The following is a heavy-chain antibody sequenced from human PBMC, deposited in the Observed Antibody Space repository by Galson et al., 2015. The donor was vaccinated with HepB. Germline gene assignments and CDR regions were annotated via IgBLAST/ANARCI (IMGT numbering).Heavy chain of an antibody. D-gene: IGHD6-19*01. CDR2: VSYDGNDK. CDR1: GFTFSSYG. Sequence: SLRLSCAASGFTFSSYGMHWVRQAPGKGLEWVTIVSYDGNDKYYADSVKGRFTVSRDNPGNTLYLRMNNLRAEDTAVYFCAKDRWTRRIALGGADYWGQGTLVTVSS. CDR3: AKDRWTRRIALGGADY. J-gene: IGHJ4*02. V-gene: IGHV3-30*18.